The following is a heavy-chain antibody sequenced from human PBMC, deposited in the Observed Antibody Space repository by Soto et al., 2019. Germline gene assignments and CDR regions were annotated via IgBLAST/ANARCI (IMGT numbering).Heavy chain of an antibody. CDR1: GGSISSYY. V-gene: IGHV4-59*01. J-gene: IGHJ4*02. CDR3: ARERHSSGLKKSSDY. CDR2: IYYSGST. D-gene: IGHD6-19*01. Sequence: PSETLSLTCTVSGGSISSYYWSWIRQPPGKGLEWIGYIYYSGSTNYNPSLKSRVTISVDTSKNQFSLKLSSVTAADTAVYYCARERHSSGLKKSSDYWGQGTLVTVSS.